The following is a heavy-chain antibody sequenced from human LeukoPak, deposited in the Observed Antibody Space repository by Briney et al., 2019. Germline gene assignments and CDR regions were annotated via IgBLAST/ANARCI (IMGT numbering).Heavy chain of an antibody. CDR2: ISAYNGNT. D-gene: IGHD3-3*01. CDR1: GYTFTSYG. V-gene: IGHV1-18*01. CDR3: ARDITIFGVVIPSFDY. J-gene: IGHJ4*02. Sequence: ASVKVSCKASGYTFTSYGISWVRQAPGQGLEWMGWISAYNGNTNYAQKLRGRVTMTTDTSTSTAYMELRSLRSDDTAVYYCARDITIFGVVIPSFDYWGQGTLVTVSS.